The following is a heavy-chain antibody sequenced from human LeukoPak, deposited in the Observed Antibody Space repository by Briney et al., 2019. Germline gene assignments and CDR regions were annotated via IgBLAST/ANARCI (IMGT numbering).Heavy chain of an antibody. V-gene: IGHV4-30-2*01. CDR1: GGSISSGGYY. Sequence: SETLSLTCTVSGGSISSGGYYWSWIRQPPGKGLEWIGYIYHSGSTYYNPSLKSRVTISVDRSKNQFSLKLSSVTAADTAVYYCARDPPYSSSWYGIDAFDIWGQGTMVTVSS. D-gene: IGHD6-13*01. CDR3: ARDPPYSSSWYGIDAFDI. J-gene: IGHJ3*02. CDR2: IYHSGST.